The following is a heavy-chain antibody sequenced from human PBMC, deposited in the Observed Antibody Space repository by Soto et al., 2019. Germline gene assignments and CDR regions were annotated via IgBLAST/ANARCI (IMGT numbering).Heavy chain of an antibody. D-gene: IGHD5-12*01. J-gene: IGHJ4*02. V-gene: IGHV3-33*01. CDR2: IWYDGSNK. Sequence: QVQLVESGGGVVQPGRSLRLSCAASGFTFSSYGMHWVRQAPGKGLEGVAVIWYDGSNKYYADSVKGRFTISRDNSKNTLYLQMNSLRAEDTAVYYCARDLQEMATITLGYWGQGTLVTVSS. CDR1: GFTFSSYG. CDR3: ARDLQEMATITLGY.